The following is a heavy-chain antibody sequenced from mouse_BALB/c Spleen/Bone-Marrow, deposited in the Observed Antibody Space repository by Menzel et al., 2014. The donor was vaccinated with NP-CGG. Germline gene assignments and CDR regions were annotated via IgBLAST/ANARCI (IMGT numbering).Heavy chain of an antibody. CDR1: GYTFTSYW. CDR3: ASPYGNYDAMDY. Sequence: VQRVESGAELARPGASVKLSCKASGYTFTSYWMQWVKQRPGQGLEWIGAIYPGDGGTRYTQKFRGKATLTADKSSNTVYMQLSSLTSEDSAVYFCASPYGNYDAMDYWGQGTSVTVSS. J-gene: IGHJ4*01. D-gene: IGHD2-1*01. V-gene: IGHV1-87*01. CDR2: IYPGDGGT.